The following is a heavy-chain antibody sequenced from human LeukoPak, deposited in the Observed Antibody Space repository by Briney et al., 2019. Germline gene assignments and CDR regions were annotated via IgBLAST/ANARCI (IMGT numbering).Heavy chain of an antibody. Sequence: GGSLRLSCAASGFTFSSYAMHWVRQAPGKGLEWVAVISYDGSNKYYADSVKGRFTISRDNSKNTLYLQMNSLRAEDTAVYYCARATYYYGSGSYYDLDYWGQGTLVTVSS. CDR3: ARATYYYGSGSYYDLDY. J-gene: IGHJ4*02. CDR1: GFTFSSYA. D-gene: IGHD3-10*01. CDR2: ISYDGSNK. V-gene: IGHV3-30-3*01.